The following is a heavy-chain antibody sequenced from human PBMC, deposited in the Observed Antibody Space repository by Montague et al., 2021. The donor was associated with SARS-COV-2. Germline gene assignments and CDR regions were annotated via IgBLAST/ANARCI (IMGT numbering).Heavy chain of an antibody. CDR2: VNLRGST. V-gene: IGHV4-34*01. CDR1: DGSFSDYS. Sequence: SETLSLTCAVYDGSFSDYSWTWIRQPTGKGLEWIGEVNLRGSTNYNPSLKSRVTISVDTSKNQFSMKMTSVTAADTAVYYCARGRQHINMVVVVVTGGEYFFDFWGQGTLVAVSS. D-gene: IGHD3-22*01. CDR3: ARGRQHINMVVVVVTGGEYFFDF. J-gene: IGHJ4*02.